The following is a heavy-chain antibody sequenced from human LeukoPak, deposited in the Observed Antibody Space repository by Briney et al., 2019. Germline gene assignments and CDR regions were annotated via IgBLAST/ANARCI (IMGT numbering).Heavy chain of an antibody. CDR2: MNPNSGNT. CDR1: GYTFTSYD. Sequence: ASVKVSCKASGYTFTSYDINWVRQATGQGLEWMGWMNPNSGNTGYAQKFQGRVTITRNTSISTAYMELSSLRSEDTAVYYCARDRDYDFWSGYYGRGYYYYYMDVWGKGTTVTVSS. J-gene: IGHJ6*03. D-gene: IGHD3-3*01. CDR3: ARDRDYDFWSGYYGRGYYYYYMDV. V-gene: IGHV1-8*03.